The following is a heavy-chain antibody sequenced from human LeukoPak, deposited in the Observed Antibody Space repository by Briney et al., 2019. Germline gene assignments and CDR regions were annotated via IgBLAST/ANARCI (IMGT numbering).Heavy chain of an antibody. CDR1: GGTFSSYA. CDR3: ARLTPSPEDYDFWSGYGGFDY. CDR2: IIPILGIA. Sequence: SVKVSCKASGGTFSSYAISWVRQAPGQGLEWMGRIIPILGIANYAQKFQGRVTITADKSTSTAYMELSSLRSEGTAVYYCARLTPSPEDYDFWSGYGGFDYWGQGTLVTVSS. J-gene: IGHJ4*02. V-gene: IGHV1-69*04. D-gene: IGHD3-3*01.